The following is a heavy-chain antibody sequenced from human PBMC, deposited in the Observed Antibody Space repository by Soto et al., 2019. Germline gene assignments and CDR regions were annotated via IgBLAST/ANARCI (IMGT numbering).Heavy chain of an antibody. CDR1: GVSISGHY. D-gene: IGHD5-12*01. CDR3: ARARRLENWFDP. J-gene: IGHJ5*02. CDR2: INYNGNT. Sequence: SVLLSLTCTVAGVSISGHYWSWIRQHPGGGLEWIGRINYNGNTNYSPSLKSRVTMSVDPSRKHFSLNLTSVTAADTASYFCARARRLENWFDPWGPGTQVTGSS. V-gene: IGHV4-59*11.